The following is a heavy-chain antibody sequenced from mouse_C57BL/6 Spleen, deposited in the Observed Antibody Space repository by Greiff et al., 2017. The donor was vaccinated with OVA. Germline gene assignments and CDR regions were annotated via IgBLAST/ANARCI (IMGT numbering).Heavy chain of an antibody. D-gene: IGHD1-1*01. CDR2: ISYDGSN. CDR1: GYSITSGYY. Sequence: DVHLVESGPGLVKPSQSLSLTCSVTGYSITSGYYWNWIRQFPGNKLEWMGYISYDGSNNYNPSLKNRISITRATSKNQFFLKLNSVTTEDTATYYWARGGYYGSSYECYFDYWGQGTTLTVSS. J-gene: IGHJ2*01. CDR3: ARGGYYGSSYECYFDY. V-gene: IGHV3-6*01.